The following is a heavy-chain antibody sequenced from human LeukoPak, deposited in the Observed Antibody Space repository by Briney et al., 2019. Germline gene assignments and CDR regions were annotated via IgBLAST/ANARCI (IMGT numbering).Heavy chain of an antibody. Sequence: GGSLRLSCAASGFTVSSNYMNWVRQAPGKGLEWVSVIYGGGNIYYADSVKGRFTISRDNSKNTLCLQMNSLRAEDTAVYYCARGAGYNYPYYFDYWGREPWSPSPQ. D-gene: IGHD5-24*01. CDR3: ARGAGYNYPYYFDY. V-gene: IGHV3-53*01. J-gene: IGHJ4*02. CDR1: GFTVSSNY. CDR2: IYGGGNI.